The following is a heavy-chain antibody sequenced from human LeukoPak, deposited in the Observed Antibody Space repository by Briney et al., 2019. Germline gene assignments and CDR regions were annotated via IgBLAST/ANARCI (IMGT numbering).Heavy chain of an antibody. CDR3: ARGRALYFDWLLNVRMTPYFDF. J-gene: IGHJ4*02. CDR2: LNPGGGSR. V-gene: IGHV1-46*01. Sequence: ASVKVSCKASGYTFTNYYLHWVRQAPGQGLEWMGILNPGGGSRNYAQKFQGRVTMTRDTSISTAYMELRRLRSDDTAVYYCARGRALYFDWLLNVRMTPYFDFWGQGTLVTVSS. CDR1: GYTFTNYY. D-gene: IGHD3-9*01.